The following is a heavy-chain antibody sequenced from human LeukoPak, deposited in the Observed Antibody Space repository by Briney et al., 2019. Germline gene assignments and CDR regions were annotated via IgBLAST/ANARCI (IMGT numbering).Heavy chain of an antibody. V-gene: IGHV3-48*02. CDR3: ARDLEVPGGNRLFDY. Sequence: GGSMRPSCAVSGFTFSSYRMNWVSQAPGKGMEWVSYISRSSSTIDYADSVKGRFSISRDNAKNSMYLQMNSLIDEDTAVYYCARDLEVPGGNRLFDYWGQGTLVTVSS. J-gene: IGHJ4*02. CDR1: GFTFSSYR. CDR2: ISRSSSTI. D-gene: IGHD4-23*01.